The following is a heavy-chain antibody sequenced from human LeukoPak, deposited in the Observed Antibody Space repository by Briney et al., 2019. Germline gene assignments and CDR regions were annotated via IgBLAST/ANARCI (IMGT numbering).Heavy chain of an antibody. CDR2: IHYSGST. D-gene: IGHD2-2*01. CDR3: ARAGVAAAYYFDY. V-gene: IGHV4-59*01. Sequence: SETLSLTCSVSGGSISSYYWSWIRQPPGKGLEWIGYIHYSGSTNYNPSLKSRVTISVDTSKNQFSLKMNSVTGAATGVYYCARAGVAAAYYFDYWGQGTLVTVSS. CDR1: GGSISSYY. J-gene: IGHJ4*02.